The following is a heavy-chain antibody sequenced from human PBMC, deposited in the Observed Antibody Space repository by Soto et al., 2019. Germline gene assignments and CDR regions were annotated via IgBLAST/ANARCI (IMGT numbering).Heavy chain of an antibody. D-gene: IGHD1-26*01. CDR2: INPSSGST. CDR3: ARDRAPGWAYYYGMDV. J-gene: IGHJ6*02. V-gene: IGHV1-46*03. CDR1: GNTVTIYY. Sequence: ASVKVSCKASGNTVTIYYMHLVRQAPGQGLEWMGIINPSSGSTSYAQKFQGRVTMTRDTSTSTVYMELSSLRSEDTAVYYCARDRAPGWAYYYGMDVWGQGTTVTVSS.